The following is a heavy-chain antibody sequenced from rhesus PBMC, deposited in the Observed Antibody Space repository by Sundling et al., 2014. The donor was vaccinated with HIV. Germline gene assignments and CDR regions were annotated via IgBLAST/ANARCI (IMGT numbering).Heavy chain of an antibody. CDR3: ARQWKVDIVLLLLVMAHYGLDS. CDR1: GFSFDDYA. D-gene: IGHD2-2*01. CDR2: ISWSGDNT. J-gene: IGHJ6*01. Sequence: EVQLVESGGGVAQPGGSLRLSCAASGFSFDDYAMHWVRQAPGKGLEWVSGISWSGDNTAYADSVKGRFTISRDNAKNSLYLQMNRLRAEDTALYYCARQWKVDIVLLLLVMAHYGLDSWGQGSSSPSPQ. V-gene: IGHV3-78*01.